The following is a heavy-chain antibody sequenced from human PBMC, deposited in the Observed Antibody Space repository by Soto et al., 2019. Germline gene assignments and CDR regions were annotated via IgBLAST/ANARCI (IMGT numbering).Heavy chain of an antibody. V-gene: IGHV3-21*01. CDR2: ISSSSSYI. CDR3: AGYCSSTSCHAYYFYYMDV. D-gene: IGHD2-2*01. J-gene: IGHJ6*03. CDR1: GFTFSSYS. Sequence: EVQLVESGGGLVKPGGSLRLSCAASGFTFSSYSMNWVRQAPGKGLEWVSSISSSSSYIYYADSVKGRFTISRDNAKNSLYLQMNSLRAEDTAVYYCAGYCSSTSCHAYYFYYMDVWGKGTTVTVSS.